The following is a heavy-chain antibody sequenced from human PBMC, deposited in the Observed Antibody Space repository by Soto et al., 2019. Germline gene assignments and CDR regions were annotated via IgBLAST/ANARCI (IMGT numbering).Heavy chain of an antibody. Sequence: ASVKVSCKASGYTFTSYATHWVRQAPGQRLEWMGWINAGNGNTKYSQKFQGRVTITRDTSASTAYMELSSLRSEDTAVYYCARGGNWNDARINPYYFDYWGQGTLVTV. D-gene: IGHD1-1*01. CDR2: INAGNGNT. CDR1: GYTFTSYA. J-gene: IGHJ4*02. V-gene: IGHV1-3*01. CDR3: ARGGNWNDARINPYYFDY.